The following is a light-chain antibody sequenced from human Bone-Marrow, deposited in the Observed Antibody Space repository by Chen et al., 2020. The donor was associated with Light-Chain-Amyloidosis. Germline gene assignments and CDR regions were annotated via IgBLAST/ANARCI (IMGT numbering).Light chain of an antibody. CDR3: QQYGTSPLT. CDR2: GSS. V-gene: IGKV3-20*01. Sequence: EIVLTQSPRPLSLSPGEGANLSCRASQTISSNYLTWYQQKFGQAPRLLIYGSSSRATGIPDRFTGSGSGTDFTLTINRLEPEDFAMYYCQQYGTSPLTFGGGTKVEIK. CDR1: QTISSNY. J-gene: IGKJ4*01.